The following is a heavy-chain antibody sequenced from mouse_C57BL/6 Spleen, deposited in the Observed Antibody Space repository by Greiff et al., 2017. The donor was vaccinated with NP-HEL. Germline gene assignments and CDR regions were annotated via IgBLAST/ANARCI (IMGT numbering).Heavy chain of an antibody. V-gene: IGHV1-64*01. Sequence: VQLQQSGAELVKPGASVKLSCKASGYTFTSYWMHWVKQRPGQGLEWIGMIHPNSGSTNYNEKFKSKATLTVDKSSSTAYMQLSSLTSEDSAVYYCARGYDYDAAMDYWGQGTSVTVSS. CDR2: IHPNSGST. CDR3: ARGYDYDAAMDY. CDR1: GYTFTSYW. D-gene: IGHD2-4*01. J-gene: IGHJ4*01.